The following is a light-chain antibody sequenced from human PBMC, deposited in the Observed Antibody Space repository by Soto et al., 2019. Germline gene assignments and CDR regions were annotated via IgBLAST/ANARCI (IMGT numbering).Light chain of an antibody. CDR2: ATS. J-gene: IGKJ5*01. CDR1: QTVISTH. CDR3: QQYDSSSVT. V-gene: IGKV3-20*01. Sequence: EIILTQSPGTLSLSPGEGATLSCKARQTVISTHLAWYQQKPGQAPRPLIYATSNRGTGIPDRFSGSGSGRDFTLTIDRLEPEDFAVYYCQQYDSSSVTFGQGARL.